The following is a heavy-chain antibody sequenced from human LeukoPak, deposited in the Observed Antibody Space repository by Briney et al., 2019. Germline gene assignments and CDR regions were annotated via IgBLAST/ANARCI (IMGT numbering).Heavy chain of an antibody. V-gene: IGHV4-4*07. CDR1: GGSISSYY. CDR3: ARDRVTYYDFWSGYYTPNYFDY. D-gene: IGHD3-3*01. CDR2: IYTSGST. J-gene: IGHJ4*02. Sequence: PSETLSLNCTVSGGSISSYYWSWIRQPAGKGLEWIGRIYTSGSTNYNPSLKSRVTMSVDTSKNQFSLKLSSVTAADTAVYYCARDRVTYYDFWSGYYTPNYFDYWGQGTLVTVSS.